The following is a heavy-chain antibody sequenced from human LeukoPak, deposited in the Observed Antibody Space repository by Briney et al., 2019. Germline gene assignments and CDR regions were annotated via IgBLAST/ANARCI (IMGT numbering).Heavy chain of an antibody. V-gene: IGHV3-23*01. J-gene: IGHJ4*01. D-gene: IGHD2-21*02. CDR2: ISDNARDT. Sequence: GGSLRLSCAASGFTFTTSAMSWVRQAPGKGLEWVSAISDNARDTYYADSVKGRFTISRDNSKNTLYLQMNSLRAEDTAVYYCARDRGAYCGGDCYLGFDYWGRGTLVTVSS. CDR1: GFTFTTSA. CDR3: ARDRGAYCGGDCYLGFDY.